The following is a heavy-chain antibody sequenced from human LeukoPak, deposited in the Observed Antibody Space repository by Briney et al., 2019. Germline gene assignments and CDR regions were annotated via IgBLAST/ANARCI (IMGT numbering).Heavy chain of an antibody. V-gene: IGHV4-30-2*01. J-gene: IGHJ4*02. CDR1: GGSISSGGYY. D-gene: IGHD4-17*01. CDR2: IYHSGST. CDR3: ARVICGDYVLFSTLDY. Sequence: PSETLSLTCTVSGGSISSGGYYWSWIRQPPGKGLEWIGYIYHSGSTYYNPSLKSRVTISVDTSKNQFSLQLSSVTAADTAVYYCARVICGDYVLFSTLDYWGQGTLVTVSS.